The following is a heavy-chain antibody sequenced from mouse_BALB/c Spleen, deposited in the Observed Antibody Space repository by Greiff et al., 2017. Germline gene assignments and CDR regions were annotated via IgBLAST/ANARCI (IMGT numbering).Heavy chain of an antibody. CDR3: ARQRIYYDHECFDV. CDR1: GYSFTGYY. D-gene: IGHD2-4*01. Sequence: LVKTGASVKISCKASGYSFTGYYMHWVKQSHGKSLEWIEYISCYNGATSYNQKFKGKATFTVDTSSSTAYMQFNSLTSEDSAVYYCARQRIYYDHECFDVWGAGTTVTVSS. V-gene: IGHV1S34*01. J-gene: IGHJ1*01. CDR2: ISCYNGAT.